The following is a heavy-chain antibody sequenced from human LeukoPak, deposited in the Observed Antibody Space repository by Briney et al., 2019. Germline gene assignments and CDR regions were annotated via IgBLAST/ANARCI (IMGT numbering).Heavy chain of an antibody. J-gene: IGHJ6*02. V-gene: IGHV3-33*01. CDR3: ARAGLLWFGELLPGHYYYGMDV. CDR1: GFTFSNYG. CDR2: IWYDGSKQ. Sequence: PGGSLRLSCAASGFTFSNYGIHWVRQAPGKGLEWVAVIWYDGSKQYYADSVKGRFTISRDNSKNTLYLQMNSLRAEDTAVYYCARAGLLWFGELLPGHYYYGMDVWGQGTTVTVSS. D-gene: IGHD3-10*01.